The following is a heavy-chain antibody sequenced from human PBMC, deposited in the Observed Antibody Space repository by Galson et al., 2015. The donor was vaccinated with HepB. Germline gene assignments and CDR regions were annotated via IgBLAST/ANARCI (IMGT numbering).Heavy chain of an antibody. J-gene: IGHJ2*01. V-gene: IGHV2-5*01. CDR2: IYWNDDK. CDR3: AYEMAVTPPGYFDL. D-gene: IGHD4-23*01. CDR1: GFSLSTSGVG. Sequence: PALVKPTQTLTLTCTFSGFSLSTSGVGVGWIRQPPGKALEWLARIYWNDDKRYSPSLKSRLTITKDTSKNQVVLTMTNMDPVDTATYYCAYEMAVTPPGYFDLWGRGTLVTVSS.